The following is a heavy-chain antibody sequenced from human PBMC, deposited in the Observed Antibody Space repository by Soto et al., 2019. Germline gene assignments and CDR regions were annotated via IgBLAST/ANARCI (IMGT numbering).Heavy chain of an antibody. D-gene: IGHD7-27*01. J-gene: IGHJ4*02. CDR3: ARESEDLTSNFDY. CDR1: GFTFTRYS. Sequence: GSLRLSCSASGFTFTRYSMNGVRQAPGKGLEWVSSISSTTNYIYYADSMKGRFTVSRDNAKNSVYLEMNSLSAEDTAVYYCARESEDLTSNFDYWGQGTLVTVYS. V-gene: IGHV3-21*01. CDR2: ISSTTNYI.